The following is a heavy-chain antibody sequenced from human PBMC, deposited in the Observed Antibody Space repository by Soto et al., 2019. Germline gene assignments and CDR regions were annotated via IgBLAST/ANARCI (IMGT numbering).Heavy chain of an antibody. D-gene: IGHD6-19*01. CDR1: GYSLTELS. V-gene: IGHV1-24*01. CDR3: ARGSSGWYQYFDY. CDR2: YDLEKGET. J-gene: IGHJ4*02. Sequence: ASVKVSCKVSGYSLTELSIHWVRQAPGEGLEWMGGYDLEKGETIYAQKFQGRVTMTEDSPADTPYMQLRSLRSEDTAVYYCARGSSGWYQYFDYWGQGTLVTVSS.